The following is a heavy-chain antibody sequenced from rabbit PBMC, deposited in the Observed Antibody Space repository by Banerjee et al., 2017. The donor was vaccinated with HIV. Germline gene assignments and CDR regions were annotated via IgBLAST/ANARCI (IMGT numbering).Heavy chain of an antibody. CDR1: GFDFSSYY. D-gene: IGHD6-1*01. Sequence: QLKESGGGLVQAGGSLKLSCIASGFDFSSYYMSWVRQAPGKGLEWIGYIDPVFGSTDYASWVNGRFTISSDNAQNTLYLQLNSLTAADTATYFCATDVTYGVAGYAYTLTRLDLWGQGTLVTVS. J-gene: IGHJ3*01. CDR3: ATDVTYGVAGYAYTLTRLDL. V-gene: IGHV1S7*01. CDR2: IDPVFGST.